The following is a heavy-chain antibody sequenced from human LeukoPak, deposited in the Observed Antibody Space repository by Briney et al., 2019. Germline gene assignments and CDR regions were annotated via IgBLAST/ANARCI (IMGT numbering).Heavy chain of an antibody. V-gene: IGHV3-21*01. CDR2: ISGSSIYI. D-gene: IGHD2-2*01. J-gene: IGHJ6*02. CDR1: GFTFSSYS. Sequence: GGSLRLSCAASGFTFSSYSMNWVRQAPGKGLEWVSAISGSSIYIYYAESVKGRFTISRDNAKNSLYLQMNSLRAEDTAVYYCARDVVVPAATQNSYYYYYGMDVWGQGTTVTVSS. CDR3: ARDVVVPAATQNSYYYYYGMDV.